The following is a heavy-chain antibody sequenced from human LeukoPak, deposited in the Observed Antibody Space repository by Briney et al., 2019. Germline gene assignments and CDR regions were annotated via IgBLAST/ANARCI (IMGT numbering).Heavy chain of an antibody. J-gene: IGHJ4*02. CDR3: ARGFGSSTSYVSDFDF. CDR1: GGTFSSYG. D-gene: IGHD6-13*01. CDR2: IIPTLGTA. V-gene: IGHV1-69*04. Sequence: SVKVSCKASGGTFSSYGISWVRQAPRQGLEWMGRIIPTLGTANYAQEFQGRVTITADKSTSTAYMELRSLTSEGTAVYYCARGFGSSTSYVSDFDFWGQGTLVTVSS.